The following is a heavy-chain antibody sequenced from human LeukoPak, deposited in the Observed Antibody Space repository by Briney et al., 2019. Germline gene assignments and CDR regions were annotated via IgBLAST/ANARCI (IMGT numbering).Heavy chain of an antibody. J-gene: IGHJ4*02. D-gene: IGHD6-13*01. CDR2: ISSSGSTI. Sequence: GGSLRLSCAASGFTFSSYEMNWVRQAPGKGLEWVSYISSSGSTIYYADSVKGRFTIPRDNAKNSLYLQMNSLRAEDTAVYYCARTNSRTSIDYWGQGTLVTVSS. CDR3: ARTNSRTSIDY. V-gene: IGHV3-48*03. CDR1: GFTFSSYE.